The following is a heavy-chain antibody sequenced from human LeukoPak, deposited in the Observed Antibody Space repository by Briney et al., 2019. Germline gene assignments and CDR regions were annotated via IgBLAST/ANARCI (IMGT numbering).Heavy chain of an antibody. CDR3: ARGLVRGGKEGPPGGY. Sequence: ASVTVSCKASGYTFTSYDINWVRQAPGQGLEWMGWMNPNSGNTGYAQKFQGRVTMTRNTSISTAYMELSSLRSEDTAVYYCARGLVRGGKEGPPGGYWGQGTLVTVSS. D-gene: IGHD4-23*01. CDR2: MNPNSGNT. J-gene: IGHJ4*02. CDR1: GYTFTSYD. V-gene: IGHV1-8*01.